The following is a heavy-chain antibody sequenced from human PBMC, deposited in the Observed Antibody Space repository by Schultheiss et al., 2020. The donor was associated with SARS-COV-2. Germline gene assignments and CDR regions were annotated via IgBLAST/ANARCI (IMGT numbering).Heavy chain of an antibody. CDR3: ARDQGAGYFDY. V-gene: IGHV4-61*01. D-gene: IGHD1-26*01. CDR2: ISYSGST. J-gene: IGHJ4*02. CDR1: GGSVTSGTYY. Sequence: SETLSLTCTVSGGSVTSGTYYWSWIRQPPGKGLEWIGYISYSGSTYFNPSLKSRVTISVDTSKNQFSLKLSSVTAADTAVYYCARDQGAGYFDYWGQGTLVTVSS.